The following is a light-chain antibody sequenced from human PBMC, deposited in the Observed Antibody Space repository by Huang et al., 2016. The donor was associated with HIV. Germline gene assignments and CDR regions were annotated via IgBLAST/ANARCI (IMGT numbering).Light chain of an antibody. CDR1: KSISSY. Sequence: DIQMTQFPSSLSASVGDRVTITCRASKSISSYLNWYQQKPGKAPKLLIYAASSLQTGVPSRFSGSGSGTDFTLTISSLHPEDFAIYYCQQSYSTPWTFGQGTKVEIK. J-gene: IGKJ1*01. V-gene: IGKV1-39*01. CDR2: AAS. CDR3: QQSYSTPWT.